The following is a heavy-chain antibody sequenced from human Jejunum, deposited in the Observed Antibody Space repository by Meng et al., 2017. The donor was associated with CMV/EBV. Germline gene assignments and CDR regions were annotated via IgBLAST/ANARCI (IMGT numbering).Heavy chain of an antibody. CDR2: IYYSGST. CDR1: VGSISSGDYY. Sequence: VSVGSISSGDYYWSWIRQPPGKGLKWIGYIYYSGSTYYTPSLKSRVTISVDTSKNQFSLKLSSVTAADTAVYYCARVDGYSRFDYWGQGTLVTVSS. D-gene: IGHD5-24*01. V-gene: IGHV4-30-4*08. CDR3: ARVDGYSRFDY. J-gene: IGHJ4*02.